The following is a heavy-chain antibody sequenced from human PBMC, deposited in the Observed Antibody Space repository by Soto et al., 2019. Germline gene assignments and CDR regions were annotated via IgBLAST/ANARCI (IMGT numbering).Heavy chain of an antibody. CDR1: GFTFSSSG. CDR2: ISYDGSNK. J-gene: IGHJ4*02. D-gene: IGHD2-8*01. V-gene: IGHV3-30*18. Sequence: QVQLVESGGGVVQPGRSLRLSCAASGFTFSSSGMHWVRQAPGKGLEWVAVISYDGSNKYYADSVKGRFTISRDNSKNTLYLQMKSLRAEDTAVYYCAKDQHAKRFGYFDYWGQGTLVTVSS. CDR3: AKDQHAKRFGYFDY.